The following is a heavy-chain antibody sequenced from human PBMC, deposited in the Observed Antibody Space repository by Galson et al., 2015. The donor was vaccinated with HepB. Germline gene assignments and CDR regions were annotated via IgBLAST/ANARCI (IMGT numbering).Heavy chain of an antibody. D-gene: IGHD3-22*01. J-gene: IGHJ4*02. V-gene: IGHV1-46*01. CDR3: ARGPGINYYDSSGYYYAFDY. Sequence: SVKVSCKASGYTFTSYYMHWVRQAPGQGLEWMGIINPSGGSTRYAQKFQGRVTMTRDTSTSTVYMELSSLRSEDTAVYYCARGPGINYYDSSGYYYAFDYWGQGTLVTVSS. CDR1: GYTFTSYY. CDR2: INPSGGST.